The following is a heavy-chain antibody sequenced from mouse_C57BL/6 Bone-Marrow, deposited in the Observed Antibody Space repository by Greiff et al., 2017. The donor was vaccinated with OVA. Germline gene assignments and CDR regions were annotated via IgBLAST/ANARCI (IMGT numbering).Heavy chain of an antibody. V-gene: IGHV1-5*01. D-gene: IGHD2-4*01. J-gene: IGHJ3*01. Sequence: EVQLQQSGTVLARPGASVKMSCKTSGYTFTSYWMHWVKQRPGQGLEWIGAIYPGNSDTSYNQKFKGKAKLTAVTSASTAYMELSSLTNEDSAVYYGTRGGNYDYSWFAYWGQGTLVTVSA. CDR1: GYTFTSYW. CDR2: IYPGNSDT. CDR3: TRGGNYDYSWFAY.